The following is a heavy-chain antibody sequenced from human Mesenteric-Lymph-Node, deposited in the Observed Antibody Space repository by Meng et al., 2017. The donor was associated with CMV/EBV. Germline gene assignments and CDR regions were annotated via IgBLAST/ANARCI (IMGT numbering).Heavy chain of an antibody. J-gene: IGHJ6*02. D-gene: IGHD3-22*01. V-gene: IGHV3-23*03. CDR2: IYSGGSST. CDR1: GFTFSNYA. CDR3: ARDQGAHYYDKYYFYGMDV. Sequence: GESLKISCAASGFTFSNYAMKWVRQAPGKGLEWVSTIYSGGSSTYYADSVKGRFTISRDTSKNTLYLQMNSLRAEDTAVYYCARDQGAHYYDKYYFYGMDVWGQGTTVTVSS.